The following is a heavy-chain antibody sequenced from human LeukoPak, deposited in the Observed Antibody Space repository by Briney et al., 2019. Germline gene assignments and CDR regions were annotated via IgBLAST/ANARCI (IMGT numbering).Heavy chain of an antibody. CDR3: ARGRSIFGVVDY. CDR1: GFTFRSYW. D-gene: IGHD3-3*01. Sequence: PGGSLRLPCAASGFTFRSYWMIWVRQAPGKGLEWVANIKQDGSEKYYVDSVKGRFTISRDNAKNSLYLQMNSLRAEDTAVYYCARGRSIFGVVDYWGQGTLVTVSS. CDR2: IKQDGSEK. V-gene: IGHV3-7*01. J-gene: IGHJ4*02.